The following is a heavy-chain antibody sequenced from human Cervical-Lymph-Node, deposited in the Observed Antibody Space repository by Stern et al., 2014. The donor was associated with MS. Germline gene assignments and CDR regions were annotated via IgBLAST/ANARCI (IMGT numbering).Heavy chain of an antibody. CDR2: INGSGTAR. CDR3: ANSIS. V-gene: IGHV3-11*01. CDR1: GFTFSDYY. J-gene: IGHJ4*02. Sequence: VQLVQSGGGLVKPGGSLRLSCVASGFTFSDYYMQWIRQAPGKGLEWVSYINGSGTARYYADPVKVRFTISRDNAKKSLYLQMNSLRPEDTAVYYCANSISWGQGTLVTVSS. D-gene: IGHD3-3*02.